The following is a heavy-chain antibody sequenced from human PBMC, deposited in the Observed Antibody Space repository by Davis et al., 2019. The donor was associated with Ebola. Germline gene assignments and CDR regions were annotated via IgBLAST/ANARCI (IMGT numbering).Heavy chain of an antibody. CDR2: INPSGGST. J-gene: IGHJ5*02. CDR1: GYTFTSYY. D-gene: IGHD2-2*01. V-gene: IGHV1-46*01. CDR3: ARDLRGYCSSTSCYRNWFDP. Sequence: ASVKVSCKASGYTFTSYYMHWVRQAPGQGLEWMGIINPSGGSTSYAQKFQGRVTMTRDTSISTAYMELSRLRSDDTAVYYCARDLRGYCSSTSCYRNWFDPWGQGTLVTVSS.